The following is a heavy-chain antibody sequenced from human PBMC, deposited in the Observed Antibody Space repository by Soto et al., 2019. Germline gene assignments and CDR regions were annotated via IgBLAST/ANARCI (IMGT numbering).Heavy chain of an antibody. CDR2: ISAYSGNT. J-gene: IGHJ6*03. V-gene: IGHV1-8*02. D-gene: IGHD3-3*01. Sequence: GASVKVSCKASGYTFTNYGISWVRQAPGQGLEWMGWISAYSGNTGYAQKFQGRVTMTRNTSISTAYMELSSLRSEDTAVYYCARGPPYYDFWSGYFVSDYYYYYYMDVWGKGTTVTVSS. CDR1: GYTFTNYG. CDR3: ARGPPYYDFWSGYFVSDYYYYYYMDV.